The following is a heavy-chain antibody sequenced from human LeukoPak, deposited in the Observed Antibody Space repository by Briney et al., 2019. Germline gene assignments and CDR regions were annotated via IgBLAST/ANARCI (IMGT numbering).Heavy chain of an antibody. J-gene: IGHJ4*02. V-gene: IGHV4-59*08. CDR1: GGSISSYY. Sequence: SETLSLTCTVSGGSISSYYWSWIRQPPGKGLEWIGFIYSSGSTKYNPSLKSRVTISVDTSKNQFSLKLSSLTAADTAVYYCARHIKRAAAMYYFDYWGQGTLVTVSS. D-gene: IGHD6-13*01. CDR3: ARHIKRAAAMYYFDY. CDR2: IYSSGST.